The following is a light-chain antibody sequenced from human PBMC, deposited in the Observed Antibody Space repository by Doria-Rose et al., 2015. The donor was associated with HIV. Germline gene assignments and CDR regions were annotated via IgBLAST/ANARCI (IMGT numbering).Light chain of an antibody. Sequence: ASVGDRVTISCQASQDINNCLNWYQQKPGKAPKLLIYDASILETGVPSRFSGSGSVTDFNFTVSSLQPEDIATYYCQQYENLPLTFGGGTKIEI. V-gene: IGKV1-33*01. CDR2: DAS. CDR3: QQYENLPLT. CDR1: QDINNC. J-gene: IGKJ4*01.